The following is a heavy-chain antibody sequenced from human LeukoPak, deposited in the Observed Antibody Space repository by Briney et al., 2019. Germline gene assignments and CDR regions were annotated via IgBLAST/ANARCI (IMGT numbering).Heavy chain of an antibody. CDR3: ARDSIAVAGTGIDY. CDR2: IWYDGSNK. CDR1: GFTFSSYG. Sequence: QPGRSLRFSCAASGFTFSSYGTHWVRQAPGKGLEWVAVIWYDGSNKYYADSVKGRFTISRDNSKNTLYLQMNSLRAEDTAVYYCARDSIAVAGTGIDYWGQGTLVTVSS. D-gene: IGHD6-19*01. J-gene: IGHJ4*02. V-gene: IGHV3-33*01.